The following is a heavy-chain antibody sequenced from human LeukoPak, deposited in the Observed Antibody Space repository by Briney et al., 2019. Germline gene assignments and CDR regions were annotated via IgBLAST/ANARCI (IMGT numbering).Heavy chain of an antibody. CDR1: GGSISSSNW. J-gene: IGHJ5*02. CDR2: IYGSGST. Sequence: PSGTLSLTCAVSGGSISSSNWWSWVRQPPGKGLEWIGRIYGSGSTNYNPSLKSRVTMSLDTSKNQFSLKLSSVTAADTAVYYCARDSGTTGEVRFDPWGQGTLVTVSS. V-gene: IGHV4-4*02. CDR3: ARDSGTTGEVRFDP. D-gene: IGHD3-10*01.